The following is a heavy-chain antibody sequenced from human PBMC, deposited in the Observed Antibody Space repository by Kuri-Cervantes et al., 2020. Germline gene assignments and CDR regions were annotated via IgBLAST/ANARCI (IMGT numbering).Heavy chain of an antibody. J-gene: IGHJ4*02. CDR2: ISWDGGST. Sequence: GESLKISCAASGFTFDDYAMHWVRQAPGKGLEWVSLISWDGGSTYYADSVKGRFTLSRDNSKSTLYLQMYSLRPDDTAVYYCAKAQQQLDHFTNFFHYWGQGALVTVSS. D-gene: IGHD6-13*01. CDR3: AKAQQQLDHFTNFFHY. V-gene: IGHV3-43D*04. CDR1: GFTFDDYA.